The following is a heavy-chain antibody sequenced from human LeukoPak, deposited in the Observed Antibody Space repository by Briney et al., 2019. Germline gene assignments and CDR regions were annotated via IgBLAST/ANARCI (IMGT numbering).Heavy chain of an antibody. J-gene: IGHJ5*02. Sequence: PGGSLRLSCAASGFTVSSNYMSWVRQAPGKGLEWVSGISWNSGSIGYADSVKGRFTISRDNAKNSLYLQMNSLRAEDTALYYCAKDIRGYSSGSPGWFDPWGQGTLVTVSS. D-gene: IGHD6-19*01. CDR1: GFTVSSNY. CDR2: ISWNSGSI. CDR3: AKDIRGYSSGSPGWFDP. V-gene: IGHV3-9*01.